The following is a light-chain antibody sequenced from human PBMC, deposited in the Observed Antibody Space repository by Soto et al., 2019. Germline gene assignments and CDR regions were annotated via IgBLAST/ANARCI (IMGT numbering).Light chain of an antibody. CDR3: QTCGTGIV. Sequence: QPVLTQSPSASASLGASVKLTCTLSSGHSSYAIAWHQQQPEKGPRYLMKLNSDGSHSKGDGIPDRFSGSSSGAERYLTISSLQSEDEADYYCQTCGTGIVFGGGTMLTVL. J-gene: IGLJ3*02. CDR1: SGHSSYA. CDR2: LNSDGSH. V-gene: IGLV4-69*01.